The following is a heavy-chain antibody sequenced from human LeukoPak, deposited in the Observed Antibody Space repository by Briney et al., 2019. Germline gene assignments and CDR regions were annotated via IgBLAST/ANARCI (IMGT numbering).Heavy chain of an antibody. CDR2: INHSGST. J-gene: IGHJ6*02. Sequence: PSETLSLTCAVYGGSFSGYYWSWIRQPPGKGLEWIGEINHSGSTNYNPSLKSRVTISVDTSKNQFSLKLSSVTAADTAVYYCARDTHYYDSSGYCMDVWGQGTTVTVSS. V-gene: IGHV4-34*01. CDR1: GGSFSGYY. CDR3: ARDTHYYDSSGYCMDV. D-gene: IGHD3-22*01.